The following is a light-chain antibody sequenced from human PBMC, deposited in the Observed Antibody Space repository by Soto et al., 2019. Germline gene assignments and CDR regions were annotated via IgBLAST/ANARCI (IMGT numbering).Light chain of an antibody. CDR3: QHRSNYLIS. Sequence: EIVLTQSPATLSLSPGERATLSCRASQSVSGYLAWYQQKPGQAPRLLIYDGSHRAAGIPSRFSGSRARKYSTLTISGLEHEDFAFYYRQHRSNYLISFGPGTKVDIK. CDR1: QSVSGY. V-gene: IGKV3-11*01. J-gene: IGKJ3*01. CDR2: DGS.